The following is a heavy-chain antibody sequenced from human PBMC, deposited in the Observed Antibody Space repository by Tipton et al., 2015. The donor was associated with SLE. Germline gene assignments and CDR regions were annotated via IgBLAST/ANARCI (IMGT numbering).Heavy chain of an antibody. CDR2: IKSKTDGGTT. V-gene: IGHV3-15*01. CDR3: TSGSSWYGDWYFDL. J-gene: IGHJ2*01. Sequence: SLSLTCAASGFTFSNAWMSWVRQAPGKGLEWVGRIKSKTDGGTTDYAAPVKGRFTISRDDSKNTLYLQMNSLKTEDTAVYYCTSGSSWYGDWYFDLWGRGTLVTVSS. CDR1: GFTFSNAW. D-gene: IGHD6-13*01.